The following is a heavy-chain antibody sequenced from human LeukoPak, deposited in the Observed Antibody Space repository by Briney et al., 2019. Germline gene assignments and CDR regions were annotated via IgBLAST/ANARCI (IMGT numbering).Heavy chain of an antibody. CDR2: INHSGST. CDR3: ARGGGYYYDSSGYYYMDY. V-gene: IGHV4-34*01. D-gene: IGHD3-22*01. Sequence: SETLSLTCAVYGGSFSGYYWSWIRQPPGKGLEWIGEINHSGSTNYNPSLKSRVTISVDTSKNQFSLKLSSVTAADTAVYYCARGGGYYYDSSGYYYMDYWGQGTLVTVSS. CDR1: GGSFSGYY. J-gene: IGHJ4*02.